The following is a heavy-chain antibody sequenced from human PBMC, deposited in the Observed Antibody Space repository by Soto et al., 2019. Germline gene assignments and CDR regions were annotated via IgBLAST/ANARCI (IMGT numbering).Heavy chain of an antibody. V-gene: IGHV1-18*04. D-gene: IGHD3-3*01. CDR3: ARGLRFLEWPRDNYYYGMDV. CDR1: GYTFTSYG. CDR2: ISAYNGNT. Sequence: ASVKVSCKASGYTFTSYGISWVRQAPGQGLEWMGWISAYNGNTNYAQKLQGRVTMTTDTSTSTAYMELRSLRSDDTAVYYCARGLRFLEWPRDNYYYGMDVTGQVSRVTFSS. J-gene: IGHJ6*02.